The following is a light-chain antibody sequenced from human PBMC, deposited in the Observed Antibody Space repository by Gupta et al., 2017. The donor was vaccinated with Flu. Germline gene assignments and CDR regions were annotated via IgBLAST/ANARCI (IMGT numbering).Light chain of an antibody. V-gene: IGKV1-17*01. CDR2: EAS. CDR1: QGIRND. Sequence: DIQMSHSLSSLSASVVDRVTITRRVSQGIRNDLGWYQQTPGHAPRRLIYEASTLENGVPARFSGTGSGTEFTLTISSVETEDVGIYYCLQHSDCPRTFGEGTNVDLK. CDR3: LQHSDCPRT. J-gene: IGKJ4*01.